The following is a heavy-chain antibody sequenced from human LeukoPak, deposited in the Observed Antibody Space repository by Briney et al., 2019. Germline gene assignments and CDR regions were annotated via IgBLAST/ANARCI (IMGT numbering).Heavy chain of an antibody. J-gene: IGHJ3*02. D-gene: IGHD6-19*01. Sequence: GTSLRLSCAASGFTYSSYVIHWVRQAPGKGLEWVAVISYDGRSSFYADSVKGRFTISRDNSQNPLYQQTNSLKAEDAAVYYCAREDIPVAGRGDYNAFDMWGQGTMVTVSP. CDR3: AREDIPVAGRGDYNAFDM. CDR1: GFTYSSYV. CDR2: ISYDGRSS. V-gene: IGHV3-30*01.